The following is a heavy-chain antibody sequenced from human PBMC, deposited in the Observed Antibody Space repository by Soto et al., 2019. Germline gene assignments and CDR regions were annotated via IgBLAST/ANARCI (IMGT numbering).Heavy chain of an antibody. CDR3: AKDGQYRTDGFDV. D-gene: IGHD6-6*01. Sequence: EAQLLESGGDWAQPGGSLRLSCAASGFTFSSHGMSWVRQAPGKGLEWIAGLSRGGGTTSYAASGKGRFTISRDNSKNTLDLIMNSLKVEDTALYYCAKDGQYRTDGFDVWGQGTMVTVSS. CDR2: LSRGGGTT. CDR1: GFTFSSHG. V-gene: IGHV3-23*01. J-gene: IGHJ3*01.